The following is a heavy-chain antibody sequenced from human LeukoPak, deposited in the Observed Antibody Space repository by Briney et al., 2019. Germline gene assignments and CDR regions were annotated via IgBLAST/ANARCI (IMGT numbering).Heavy chain of an antibody. CDR1: GYKFTSYY. Sequence: ASVKVSCKASGYKFTSYYMHWVRQAPGQGLEWMGWINCNNAGTNYAQNFQDRVAMTRDPPITTVYMEVSRVTFDDTAVYFCARSYCGGDCYSTEFDAWGQGSLVTVSS. V-gene: IGHV1-2*02. D-gene: IGHD2-21*02. J-gene: IGHJ4*02. CDR2: INCNNAGT. CDR3: ARSYCGGDCYSTEFDA.